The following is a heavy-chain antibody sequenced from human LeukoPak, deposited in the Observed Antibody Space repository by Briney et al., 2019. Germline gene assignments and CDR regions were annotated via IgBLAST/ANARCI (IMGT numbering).Heavy chain of an antibody. J-gene: IGHJ3*01. V-gene: IGHV3-49*04. Sequence: GGSLRLSCAASGFTFSSYSMNWVRQAPGKGLEWVGFIRSKAYGGTTDYAASVKGRFTISRDDSKSIAYLQMNSLKTEDTAVYYCIRDKMAENDAFDLWGQGTLVTVSS. CDR1: GFTFSSYS. CDR3: IRDKMAENDAFDL. CDR2: IRSKAYGGTT. D-gene: IGHD2-8*01.